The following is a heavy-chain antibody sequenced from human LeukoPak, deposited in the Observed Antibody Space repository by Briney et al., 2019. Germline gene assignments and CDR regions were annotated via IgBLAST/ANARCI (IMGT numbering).Heavy chain of an antibody. CDR1: GYTFTSYY. Sequence: ASVKVSCKASGYTFTSYYMHWVRQAPGQGLEWMGIINPSGGSTSYAQKLQGRVTMTTDTSTSTAYMELRSLRSDDTAVYYCARDPGIVGATEFDYWGQGTLVTVSS. D-gene: IGHD1-26*01. V-gene: IGHV1-46*01. CDR2: INPSGGST. CDR3: ARDPGIVGATEFDY. J-gene: IGHJ4*02.